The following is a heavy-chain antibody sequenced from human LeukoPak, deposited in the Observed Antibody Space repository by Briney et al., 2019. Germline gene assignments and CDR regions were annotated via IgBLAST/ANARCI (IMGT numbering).Heavy chain of an antibody. Sequence: SVKVSCKASGGTFSSYAISWVRQASGQGLEWMGRIIPILGIANYAQKLQGRVTMTTDTSTSTAYMELRSLRSDDTAVYYCARCAELERFDYWGQGTLVTVSS. CDR1: GGTFSSYA. V-gene: IGHV1-69*04. D-gene: IGHD1-1*01. J-gene: IGHJ4*02. CDR3: ARCAELERFDY. CDR2: IIPILGIA.